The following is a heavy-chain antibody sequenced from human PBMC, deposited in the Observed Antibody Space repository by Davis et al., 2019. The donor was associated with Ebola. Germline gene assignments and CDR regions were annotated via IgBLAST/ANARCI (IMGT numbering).Heavy chain of an antibody. CDR2: IWYDGSNK. V-gene: IGHV3-33*06. J-gene: IGHJ6*02. Sequence: GESLKISCAASGFTFSGSAMHWVRQAPGKGLEWVAVIWYDGSNKYYADSVKGRFTISRDNSKNTLYLQMNSLRAEDTAVYYCAKSYCSCGTCYVVYYYYGVDVWGQGTTVTVSS. CDR3: AKSYCSCGTCYVVYYYYGVDV. D-gene: IGHD2-15*01. CDR1: GFTFSGSA.